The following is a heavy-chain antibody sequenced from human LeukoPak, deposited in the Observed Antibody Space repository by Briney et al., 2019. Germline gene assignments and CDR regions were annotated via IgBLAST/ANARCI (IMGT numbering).Heavy chain of an antibody. J-gene: IGHJ4*02. CDR3: ARVWSPDIVVVPAATFDY. CDR2: IWYDGSNK. D-gene: IGHD2-2*01. Sequence: PGRSLRLSCAASGFTFSSYGMHWVRQAPGKGLEWVAVIWYDGSNKYYADSVKGRFTISRDNSKNTLYLQMNSLRAEDTAVYYCARVWSPDIVVVPAATFDYWGQGTLVTVSS. CDR1: GFTFSSYG. V-gene: IGHV3-33*01.